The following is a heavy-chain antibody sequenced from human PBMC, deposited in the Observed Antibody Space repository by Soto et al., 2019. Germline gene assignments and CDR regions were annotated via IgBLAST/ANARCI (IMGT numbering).Heavy chain of an antibody. Sequence: SETLSLTCIVSGESISSSSYYWGWIRQPPGKGLEWIGSIYYSGRTYYNPSFKSRVTISIDTSKNQFSLKLSSVTATDTAVYYCARQRTTVVTQAYFDHWGQGAPVTVST. V-gene: IGHV4-39*01. J-gene: IGHJ4*02. D-gene: IGHD2-21*02. CDR2: IYYSGRT. CDR1: GESISSSSYY. CDR3: ARQRTTVVTQAYFDH.